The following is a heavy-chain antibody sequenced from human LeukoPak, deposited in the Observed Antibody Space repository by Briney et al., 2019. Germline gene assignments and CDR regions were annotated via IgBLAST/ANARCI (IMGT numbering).Heavy chain of an antibody. D-gene: IGHD5-18*01. Sequence: PSETRSLTCTVSGGSISSSSYYWGWIRQPPGKGLEWIGNIYYSGSTYYNPSLKSRVTVSVDTSKNQFSLKLSSVTAADTAVYYCAREWIQYAFDIWGPGKMVTVSS. J-gene: IGHJ3*02. CDR2: IYYSGST. V-gene: IGHV4-39*07. CDR1: GGSISSSSYY. CDR3: AREWIQYAFDI.